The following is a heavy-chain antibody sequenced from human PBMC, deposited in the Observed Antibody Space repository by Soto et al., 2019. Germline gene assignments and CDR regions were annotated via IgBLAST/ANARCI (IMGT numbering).Heavy chain of an antibody. CDR3: ANLDSWSPRTMDV. V-gene: IGHV3-23*01. CDR1: GFMFSSYA. D-gene: IGHD3-3*01. CDR2: ISISGGST. J-gene: IGHJ6*02. Sequence: GSLRLSCVASGFMFSSYAMSWFCQPPVNRLQWVSTISISGGSTYYADSVKGRFTISRDNSKNTLYLQMNSLRAEDTAMYFCANLDSWSPRTMDVWGQGTTVTVSS.